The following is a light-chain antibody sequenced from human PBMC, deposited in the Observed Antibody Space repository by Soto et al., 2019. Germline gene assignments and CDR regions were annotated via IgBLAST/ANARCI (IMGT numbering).Light chain of an antibody. J-gene: IGKJ1*01. Sequence: EIVLTQSPGTLSLSPGERATLSCRASQSVSSSYLAWYQQKPGQAPSLLIYGASSWATGIPDRFSGSGSGTDFTLTISRLEPEDFAVYYCQQYCSSPWTFGQGTKVEIK. CDR2: GAS. CDR3: QQYCSSPWT. CDR1: QSVSSSY. V-gene: IGKV3-20*01.